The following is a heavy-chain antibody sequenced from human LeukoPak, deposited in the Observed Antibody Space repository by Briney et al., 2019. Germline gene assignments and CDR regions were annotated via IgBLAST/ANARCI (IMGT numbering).Heavy chain of an antibody. CDR2: IIPIFGTA. CDR3: ARDHLLAAAATEGNY. J-gene: IGHJ4*02. V-gene: IGHV1-69*13. D-gene: IGHD6-13*01. Sequence: SVKVSCKASGGTFSSYAISWVRQAPGQGLEWMGGIIPIFGTANYAQKFQGRVTITADESTSTAYMELSSLRSEDTAVYYCARDHLLAAAATEGNYWGQGTLVTVSS. CDR1: GGTFSSYA.